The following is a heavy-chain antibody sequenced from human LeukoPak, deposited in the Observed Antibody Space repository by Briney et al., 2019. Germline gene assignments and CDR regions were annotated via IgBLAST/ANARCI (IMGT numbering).Heavy chain of an antibody. CDR2: IIPIFCTA. J-gene: IGHJ4*02. Sequence: SVKVSCKASGGTFSSYAISWVRQAPGQGLEWMGGIIPIFCTANYAQKFQGRVTITADESTSTAYMELSSLRSEDTAVYYCARETPSMTGTTGAFDYWGQGTLVTVSS. CDR1: GGTFSSYA. CDR3: ARETPSMTGTTGAFDY. V-gene: IGHV1-69*13. D-gene: IGHD1-20*01.